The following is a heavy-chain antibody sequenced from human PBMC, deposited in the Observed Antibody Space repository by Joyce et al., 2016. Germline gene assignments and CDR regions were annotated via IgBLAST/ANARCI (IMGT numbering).Heavy chain of an antibody. CDR1: GLTFSTSG. Sequence: EVQLLESGGGLVQPGGSLRLYCAASGLTFSTSGMSWVRQAPGKGIERGSCISNDGGITYYTDSVKSRFTISRDYSKNTQYLQMNSLRSEDTAVYYCAKGGGSSAYYFEYWGQGALVTVSS. CDR3: AKGGGSSAYYFEY. D-gene: IGHD1-26*01. CDR2: ISNDGGIT. V-gene: IGHV3-23*01. J-gene: IGHJ4*02.